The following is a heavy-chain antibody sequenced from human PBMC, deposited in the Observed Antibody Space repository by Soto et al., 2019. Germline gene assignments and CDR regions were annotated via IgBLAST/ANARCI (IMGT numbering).Heavy chain of an antibody. Sequence: SETLSLTCTVSGGSINDYYWTWVRQTPGKGLEWIGYVYNAGNTNYNPSLKSRVTISLDTSRNQFSLKLNSVTAADTAVYYCARALALWSTGYYYFDYWGLGTLVTVSS. CDR1: GGSINDYY. V-gene: IGHV4-59*01. D-gene: IGHD6-19*01. J-gene: IGHJ4*02. CDR2: VYNAGNT. CDR3: ARALALWSTGYYYFDY.